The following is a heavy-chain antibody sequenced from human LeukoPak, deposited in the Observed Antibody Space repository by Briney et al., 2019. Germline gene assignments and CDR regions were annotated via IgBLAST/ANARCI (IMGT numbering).Heavy chain of an antibody. CDR2: ISWNSGSI. D-gene: IGHD6-13*01. CDR1: GFTFDDYA. CDR3: AKKLPAAGRGPADY. V-gene: IGHV3-9*01. Sequence: GGSLRLSCAASGFTFDDYAMHWVRHAPGKGLEWVSGISWNSGSIGYADSVKGRFTISRDNAKNSLYLQMNSLRAEDTALYYCAKKLPAAGRGPADYWGQGTLVTVSS. J-gene: IGHJ4*02.